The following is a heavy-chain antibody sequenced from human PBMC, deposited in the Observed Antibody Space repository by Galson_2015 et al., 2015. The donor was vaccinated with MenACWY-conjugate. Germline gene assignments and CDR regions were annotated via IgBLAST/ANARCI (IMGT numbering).Heavy chain of an antibody. V-gene: IGHV3-7*03. Sequence: SLRLSCAVSGFTFSHYWMHWVRQAPGKGLEWVADIKPDGSEKYYADSVKGRFTISRDNVKNSLYLQMNSLRAEDTAVYYCASEDYYYDSSSRRKLSMDYWGQGTLVTVSS. D-gene: IGHD3-22*01. CDR3: ASEDYYYDSSSRRKLSMDY. J-gene: IGHJ4*02. CDR1: GFTFSHYW. CDR2: IKPDGSEK.